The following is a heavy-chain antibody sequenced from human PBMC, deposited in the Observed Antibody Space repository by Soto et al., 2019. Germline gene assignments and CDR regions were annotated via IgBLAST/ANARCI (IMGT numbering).Heavy chain of an antibody. CDR2: IRSKANSYAT. CDR1: GFTFSGSA. V-gene: IGHV3-73*02. J-gene: IGHJ4*02. Sequence: EVQLVESGGGLVQPGGSLKLSCAASGFTFSGSAMHWVRQASGKGLEWVGRIRSKANSYATAYAASVKGRFTISRDDSKNTAYLQMNSLKTEDTAVYYCTRLERLIFDDRKDYWGQGTLVTVSS. CDR3: TRLERLIFDDRKDY. D-gene: IGHD3-22*01.